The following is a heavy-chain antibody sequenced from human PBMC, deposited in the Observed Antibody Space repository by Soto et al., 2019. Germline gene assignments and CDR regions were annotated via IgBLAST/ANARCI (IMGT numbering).Heavy chain of an antibody. CDR3: ARLSTDIDY. Sequence: SETLSLTCTVSGGSIRSSSHYWGWIRQTAENGLEWIAGIYFDGSANHNPSLKSRVTMSIDTSKNQFSLNLRSVTAADTAVYYCARLSTDIDYWGPGTLVTVSS. V-gene: IGHV4-39*01. CDR1: GGSIRSSSHY. D-gene: IGHD3-3*02. J-gene: IGHJ4*02. CDR2: IYFDGSA.